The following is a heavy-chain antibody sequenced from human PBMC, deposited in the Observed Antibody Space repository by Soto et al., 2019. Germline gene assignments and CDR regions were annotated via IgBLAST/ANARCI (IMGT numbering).Heavy chain of an antibody. CDR2: INAGTGNT. Sequence: SVKVSCKASGYTFTSYARHWVRQDPGQRLECMGWINAGTGNTKYSKKFHGRVTLTRDTPASTAYMELSSLRSEDTAVYYCTRGLAVDVTGDYCVQGTLVTDSS. V-gene: IGHV1-3*01. CDR1: GYTFTSYA. J-gene: IGHJ4*02. CDR3: TRGLAVDVTGDY. D-gene: IGHD6-19*01.